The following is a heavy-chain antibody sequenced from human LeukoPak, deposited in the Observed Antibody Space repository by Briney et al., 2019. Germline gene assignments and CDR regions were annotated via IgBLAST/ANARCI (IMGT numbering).Heavy chain of an antibody. J-gene: IGHJ3*02. Sequence: SETLSLTCTVSGGSISSGGYYWSWIRQHPGKGLEWIGYTYYSGSTYYNPSLKSRVTISVDTSKNQFSLKLSSVTAADTAVYYCARQMPGIAAAGTTRGAFDIWGQGTMVTVSS. D-gene: IGHD6-13*01. CDR2: TYYSGST. V-gene: IGHV4-31*03. CDR3: ARQMPGIAAAGTTRGAFDI. CDR1: GGSISSGGYY.